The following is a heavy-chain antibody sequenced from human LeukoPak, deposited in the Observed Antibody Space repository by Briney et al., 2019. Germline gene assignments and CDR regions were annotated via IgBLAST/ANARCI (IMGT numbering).Heavy chain of an antibody. CDR3: ARVLGYYDSRAFDI. D-gene: IGHD3-22*01. V-gene: IGHV4-59*01. CDR1: GGSISSYY. Sequence: SETLSLTCTVSGGSISSYYWSWIRQPPGKGLEWIEYIYYSGSTNYNPSLKSRVTISVDTSKNQFSLKLSSVTAADTAVYYCARVLGYYDSRAFDIWGQGTMVTVSS. CDR2: IYYSGST. J-gene: IGHJ3*02.